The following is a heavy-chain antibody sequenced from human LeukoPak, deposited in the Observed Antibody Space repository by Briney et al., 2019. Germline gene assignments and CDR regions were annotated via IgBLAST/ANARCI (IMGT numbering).Heavy chain of an antibody. CDR3: ARGLPGRLPAAIGWFDP. J-gene: IGHJ5*02. Sequence: SETLSLTCAVYGGSFSSYYWSWIRQPAGKGLEWIGRIYTSGSTNYNPSLKSRVTMSVDTSKNQFSLKLSSVTAADTAVYYCARGLPGRLPAAIGWFDPWGQGTLVTVSS. V-gene: IGHV4-59*10. D-gene: IGHD2-2*01. CDR2: IYTSGST. CDR1: GGSFSSYY.